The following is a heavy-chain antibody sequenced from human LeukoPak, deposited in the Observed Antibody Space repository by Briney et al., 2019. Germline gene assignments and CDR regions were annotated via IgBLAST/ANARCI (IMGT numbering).Heavy chain of an antibody. CDR3: ARAKLRYYFDY. Sequence: LRLSCAASGFTFSSYAMSWVRQPPGKGLEWIGYIYYSGSTYYNPSLKSRVTISVDTSKNQFSLKLSSVTAADTAVYYCARAKLRYYFDYWGQGTLVTVSS. CDR2: IYYSGST. V-gene: IGHV4-30-4*08. J-gene: IGHJ4*02. D-gene: IGHD4-17*01. CDR1: GFTFSSYA.